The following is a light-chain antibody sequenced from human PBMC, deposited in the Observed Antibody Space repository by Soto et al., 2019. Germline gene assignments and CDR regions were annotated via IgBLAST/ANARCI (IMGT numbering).Light chain of an antibody. V-gene: IGKV3-20*01. CDR3: QQYGTSPWA. J-gene: IGKJ1*01. CDR2: AAS. CDR1: QSVGRNY. Sequence: EIVLTQFAGTLSLCPGERATLSCRASQSVGRNYVAWYQQKPGQAPRVIIYAASNRASGIPDRFSGSGSGSDFTLTISRLEPEDFAVYYCQQYGTSPWAFGQGTKVEIK.